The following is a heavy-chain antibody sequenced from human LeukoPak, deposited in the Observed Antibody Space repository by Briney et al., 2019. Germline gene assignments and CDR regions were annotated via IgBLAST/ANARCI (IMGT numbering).Heavy chain of an antibody. D-gene: IGHD3-22*01. CDR1: GDSMRRTTYY. CDR3: ACLYDNSGYYPHWFDP. CDR2: MYYSGST. J-gene: IGHJ5*02. V-gene: IGHV4-39*01. Sequence: SETLSLTCTVSGDSMRRTTYYWAWIRQPPGKGLEWIGSMYYSGSTYYNPSLKSRVSISVDTSKNQFSVKLSSVTAADTAVYYCACLYDNSGYYPHWFDPWGQRTLVIVSS.